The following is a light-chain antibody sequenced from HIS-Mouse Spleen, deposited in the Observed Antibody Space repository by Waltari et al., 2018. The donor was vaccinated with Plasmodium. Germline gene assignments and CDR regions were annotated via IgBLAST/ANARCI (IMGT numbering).Light chain of an antibody. Sequence: DVVMSQSPLPLPVTLGHPASIPCRSSQSIVHSDGTTYLNWFQQRPGQSPRRLIYKVSNRDSGVPDRFSGRGSGTDFTLKISRVEAEDVGVYYCMQGTHFSLRPFGQGTKLEIK. V-gene: IGKV2-30*02. CDR1: QSIVHSDGTTY. J-gene: IGKJ2*01. CDR2: KVS. CDR3: MQGTHFSLRP.